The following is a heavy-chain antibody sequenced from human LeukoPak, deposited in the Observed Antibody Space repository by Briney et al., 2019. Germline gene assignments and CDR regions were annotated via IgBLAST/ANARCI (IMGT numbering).Heavy chain of an antibody. J-gene: IGHJ6*02. CDR2: IYYSGST. CDR3: ARAPTTIFGVVQGMDV. D-gene: IGHD3-3*01. Sequence: SQTLSLTCTVSGGSISSGGYYWSWIRQHPGKGLEWIGYIYYSGSTYYNPSLKSRVTISVDTSKNQFSLKLSSVTAADTAVSYCARAPTTIFGVVQGMDVWGQGTTVTVSS. CDR1: GGSISSGGYY. V-gene: IGHV4-31*03.